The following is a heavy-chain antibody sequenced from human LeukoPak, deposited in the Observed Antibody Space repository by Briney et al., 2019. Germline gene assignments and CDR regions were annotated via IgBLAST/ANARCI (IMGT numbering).Heavy chain of an antibody. V-gene: IGHV3-21*01. D-gene: IGHD3-10*01. CDR3: ATSGGSGSYYNVNYFDY. J-gene: IGHJ4*02. Sequence: ETLSLTCTVSGGSITGYYWSWLRQPPGKGLEWVPSISSSSSYIYYADSVRGRFTISRDNAKNSLYLQMNSLRAEDTAIHYCATSGGSGSYYNVNYFDYWGQGTLVTVSS. CDR1: GGSITGYY. CDR2: ISSSSSYI.